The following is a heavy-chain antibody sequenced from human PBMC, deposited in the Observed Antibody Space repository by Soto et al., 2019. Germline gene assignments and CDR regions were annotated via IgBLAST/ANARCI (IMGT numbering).Heavy chain of an antibody. Sequence: GASVKVSCKGSGGTFSSYAISWVRHAPGQGLEWMGGIIPIFGTANYAQKFQGRVTITADESTSTAYMELSSLRSEDTAVYYCARGIVVVTAIPGSGWFDPWGQGTLVTVSS. D-gene: IGHD2-21*02. J-gene: IGHJ5*02. V-gene: IGHV1-69*13. CDR2: IIPIFGTA. CDR3: ARGIVVVTAIPGSGWFDP. CDR1: GGTFSSYA.